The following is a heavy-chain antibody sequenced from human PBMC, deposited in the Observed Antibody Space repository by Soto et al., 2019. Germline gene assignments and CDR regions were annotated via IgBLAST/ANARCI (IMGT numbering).Heavy chain of an antibody. CDR3: VKEGVLPYYYMDV. Sequence: SETLSLTCAVSGGSISSSNWWSWVRQPPGKGLEWIGEIYHSGSTNYNPSLKSRVTISVDKSKNQFSLKLSSLRAEDTAVYYYVKEGVLPYYYMDVWGQGTTVTVSS. CDR1: GGSISSSNW. D-gene: IGHD2-2*01. CDR2: IYHSGST. J-gene: IGHJ6*02. V-gene: IGHV4-4*02.